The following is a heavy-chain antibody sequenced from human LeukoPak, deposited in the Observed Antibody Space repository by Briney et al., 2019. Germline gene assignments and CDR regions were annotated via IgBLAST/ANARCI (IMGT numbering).Heavy chain of an antibody. J-gene: IGHJ5*02. D-gene: IGHD2-2*01. V-gene: IGHV4-34*01. Sequence: PSETLPLTCAVYGGSFSGYYWSWIRQPPGKGLEWIGEINHSGSTNYNPSLKSRVTISVDTSKNQFSLKLSSVTAADTAVYYCARGRIVPAAMGGRWFDPWGQGTLVTVSS. CDR1: GGSFSGYY. CDR2: INHSGST. CDR3: ARGRIVPAAMGGRWFDP.